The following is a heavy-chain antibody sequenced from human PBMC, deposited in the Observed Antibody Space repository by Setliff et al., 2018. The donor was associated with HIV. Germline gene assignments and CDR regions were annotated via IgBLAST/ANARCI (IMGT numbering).Heavy chain of an antibody. Sequence: GGSLRLSCAASGFTFSSYWMHWVRQAPGKGLVWVSRINSDGSTTHYADSVKGRFTISRDNAKSSLYLQMNSLRAEDTAIYYCARDRERWLQSRLFDPWGQGTTVTVSS. V-gene: IGHV3-74*01. CDR1: GFTFSSYW. J-gene: IGHJ6*02. D-gene: IGHD4-4*01. CDR2: INSDGSTT. CDR3: ARDRERWLQSRLFDP.